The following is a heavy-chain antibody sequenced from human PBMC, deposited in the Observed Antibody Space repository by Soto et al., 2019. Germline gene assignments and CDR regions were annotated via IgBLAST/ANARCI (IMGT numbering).Heavy chain of an antibody. Sequence: GGSLRLSCAASGFTFSSHAMHWVRQAPGKWLEWVAVISYDGSSKSYTDSVKGRFTISRDNSKNTLYLQMNSLRTDDTAVYYCSTATTLGWFDPWGQGTLVTVSS. CDR3: STATTLGWFDP. CDR1: GFTFSSHA. V-gene: IGHV3-30-3*01. CDR2: ISYDGSSK. D-gene: IGHD1-7*01. J-gene: IGHJ5*02.